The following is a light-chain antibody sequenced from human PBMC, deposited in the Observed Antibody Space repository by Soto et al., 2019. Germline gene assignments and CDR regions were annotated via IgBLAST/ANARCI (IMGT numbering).Light chain of an antibody. CDR1: SSNIGGNI. V-gene: IGLV1-44*01. Sequence: QSVLTQPPSASGTPGQRVTISCSGSSSNIGGNIVNWYQQLPGTAPKLLIHSNNQRPSGVPDRFSGSKSGTSASLAISGFQSEDEADYYCAAWDDSLNGVVFGGGTKLTVL. CDR3: AAWDDSLNGVV. J-gene: IGLJ2*01. CDR2: SNN.